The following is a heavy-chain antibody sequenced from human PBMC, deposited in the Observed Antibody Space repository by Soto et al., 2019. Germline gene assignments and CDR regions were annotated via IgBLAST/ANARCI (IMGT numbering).Heavy chain of an antibody. V-gene: IGHV3-23*01. CDR1: GFTFSSYA. CDR2: ISGSGGST. CDR3: AKDKWRVPAVINY. Sequence: PGGSLRLSCAASGFTFSSYAMSWVRQAPGKGLEWVSAISGSGGSTYYADSVKGRFTISRDNSKNTLYLQMNSLRAEDTAVYYSAKDKWRVPAVINYWGQGTLVTVSS. D-gene: IGHD2-2*01. J-gene: IGHJ4*02.